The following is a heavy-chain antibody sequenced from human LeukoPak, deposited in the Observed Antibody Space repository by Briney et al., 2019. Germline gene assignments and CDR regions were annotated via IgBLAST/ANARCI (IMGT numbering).Heavy chain of an antibody. CDR1: RGSISSPNW. CDR2: IYYSGST. CDR3: ASNQWPNWYFDL. J-gene: IGHJ2*01. V-gene: IGHV4-39*07. D-gene: IGHD6-19*01. Sequence: SETLSLTCTVSRGSISSPNWWTWIRQPPGKGLEWIGSIYYSGSTFYNPSLKSRVTISGDTSKNQFSLKLSSVTAADTAVYYCASNQWPNWYFDLWGRGTLVTVSS.